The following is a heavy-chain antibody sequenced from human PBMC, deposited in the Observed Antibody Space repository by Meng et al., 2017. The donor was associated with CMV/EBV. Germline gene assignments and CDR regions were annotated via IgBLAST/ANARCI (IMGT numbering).Heavy chain of an antibody. CDR2: ISSSSSYI. D-gene: IGHD3-22*01. J-gene: IGHJ4*02. Sequence: GGSLRLSCAASGFTFSSYSMNWVRQAPGKGLEWVSSISSSSSYIYYADSVKGRFTISRDNAKNSLYLQMNSLRAEDTAMYYCARQKDYDSSGYYSYWGQGTLVTVSS. CDR1: GFTFSSYS. CDR3: ARQKDYDSSGYYSY. V-gene: IGHV3-21*04.